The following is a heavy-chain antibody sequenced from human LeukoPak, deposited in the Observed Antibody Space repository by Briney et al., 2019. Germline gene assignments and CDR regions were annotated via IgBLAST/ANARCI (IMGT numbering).Heavy chain of an antibody. V-gene: IGHV3-30*04. CDR3: ANSKNTAMVPFDY. D-gene: IGHD5-18*01. J-gene: IGHJ4*02. Sequence: GGSLRLSCAASGFTFSSYAMHWVRQAPGKGLEWVAVISYDGSNKYYADSVKGRFTISRDNSKNTLYLQMNSLRAEDTAVYYCANSKNTAMVPFDYWGLGTLVTVSS. CDR1: GFTFSSYA. CDR2: ISYDGSNK.